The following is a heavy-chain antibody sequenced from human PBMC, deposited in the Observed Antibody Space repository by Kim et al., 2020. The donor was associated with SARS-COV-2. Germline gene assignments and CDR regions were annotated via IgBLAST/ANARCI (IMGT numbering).Heavy chain of an antibody. CDR3: ARGANGVNDY. Sequence: ASVKVSCKAFENAFTDYYIHWVRQAPGHGLEWMGWINANSGGTTYAQNFQGRFTMTRDTSINTAYMELNSLRSDDTAVYFCARGANGVNDYWGQGTLVTVSS. CDR1: ENAFTDYY. V-gene: IGHV1-2*02. D-gene: IGHD4-17*01. CDR2: INANSGGT. J-gene: IGHJ4*02.